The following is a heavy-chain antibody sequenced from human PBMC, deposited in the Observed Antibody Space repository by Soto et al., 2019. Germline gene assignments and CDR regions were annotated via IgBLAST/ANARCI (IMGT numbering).Heavy chain of an antibody. J-gene: IGHJ3*02. D-gene: IGHD3-3*01. CDR3: ARGGGVGVAGSAAFEM. CDR2: INPATGAA. Sequence: QLHLVQSGAVVKKPGASVTVSCSASGYPVTAYYMHWVRQAPGRGLEWMGGINPATGAAKYTQTCRGRVTMTRDTSTSTVFMELSGLTSEDTAVFYCARGGGVGVAGSAAFEMWGQGTLVTVSS. V-gene: IGHV1-2*02. CDR1: GYPVTAYY.